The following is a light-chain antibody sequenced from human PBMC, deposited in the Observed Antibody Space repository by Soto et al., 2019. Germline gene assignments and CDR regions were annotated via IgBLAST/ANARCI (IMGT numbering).Light chain of an antibody. J-gene: IGKJ4*01. CDR3: QQYKTFPLT. V-gene: IGKV1-5*03. CDR2: QAT. CDR1: QSISGW. Sequence: DIQMTQSPSTLSASVGERVDITCRASQSISGWLAWYQQKPGKAPKLLIYQATILESGVPSTFSGSGSVTEFTLTINSLRPDDIATYYCQQYKTFPLTFGGGTKVEIK.